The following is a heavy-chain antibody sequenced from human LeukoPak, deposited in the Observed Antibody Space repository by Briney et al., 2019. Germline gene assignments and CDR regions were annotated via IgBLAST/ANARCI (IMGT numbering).Heavy chain of an antibody. CDR3: ARHFTYYDILTGYQHDYFDY. CDR2: ISAYNGNT. Sequence: ASVKVSCKASGYTFTSYGISWVRQAPGQGLEWVGWISAYNGNTNYAQKLQGRVTMTTDTSTSTAYMELRSLRSDDTAVYYCARHFTYYDILTGYQHDYFDYWGQGTLVTVSS. CDR1: GYTFTSYG. J-gene: IGHJ4*02. V-gene: IGHV1-18*01. D-gene: IGHD3-9*01.